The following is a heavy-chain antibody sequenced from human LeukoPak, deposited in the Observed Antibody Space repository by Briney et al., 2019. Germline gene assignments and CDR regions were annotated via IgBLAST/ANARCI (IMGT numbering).Heavy chain of an antibody. V-gene: IGHV3-30*18. CDR2: ISYDGSNK. J-gene: IGHJ4*02. D-gene: IGHD1-26*01. CDR1: GFTFSSYG. Sequence: GRSLRLSCAASGFTFSSYGMHWVRQAPGKGLEWVAVISYDGSNKYYADSVKGRFTISRDNSKNTLYLQMNSLRAEDTAVYYCAKDVSGSYHHFDYWGQGTLVTVSS. CDR3: AKDVSGSYHHFDY.